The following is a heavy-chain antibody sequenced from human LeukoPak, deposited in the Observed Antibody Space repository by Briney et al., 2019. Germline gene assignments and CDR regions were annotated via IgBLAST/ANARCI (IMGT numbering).Heavy chain of an antibody. V-gene: IGHV1-18*01. J-gene: IGHJ4*02. D-gene: IGHD5-18*01. CDR2: ISAYNGNT. Sequence: ASVKVSCKASGGTFSSYAISWVRQAPGQGLEWMGWISAYNGNTNYVQKFRGRVTMTTDISTSTAYMELRSLRSDDTAVFYCVRDLGVDTSMIIFDFWGQGTRVTVSS. CDR3: VRDLGVDTSMIIFDF. CDR1: GGTFSSYA.